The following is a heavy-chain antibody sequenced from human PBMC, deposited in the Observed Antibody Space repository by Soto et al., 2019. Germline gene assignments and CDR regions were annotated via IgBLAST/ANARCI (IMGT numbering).Heavy chain of an antibody. CDR2: ISSGGGST. D-gene: IGHD2-15*01. CDR1: GFTFNNYG. Sequence: PGGSLRLSCAASGFTFNNYGMHWARQAPGKGLEWVAAISSGGGSTYYADSVKGRFTISRDNSKNTLYLQMNSLRAEDTAVYYCAKEIIGRVVVAATPKYNWFDPWGQGTLVTVSS. CDR3: AKEIIGRVVVAATPKYNWFDP. J-gene: IGHJ5*02. V-gene: IGHV3-23*01.